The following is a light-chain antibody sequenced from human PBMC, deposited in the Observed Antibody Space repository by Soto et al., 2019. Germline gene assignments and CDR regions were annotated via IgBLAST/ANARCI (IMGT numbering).Light chain of an antibody. CDR3: QQYNNWPPYT. Sequence: ETMMTQSPATLSVSPGERATLSCRASQNIVDNLAWYQQKPGQSPRLLIYAASTRATGIPARFSGSGSGTEFTLTISSLQSEDSAVYYCQQYNNWPPYTFGQGTKLEIK. V-gene: IGKV3-15*01. CDR2: AAS. J-gene: IGKJ2*01. CDR1: QNIVDN.